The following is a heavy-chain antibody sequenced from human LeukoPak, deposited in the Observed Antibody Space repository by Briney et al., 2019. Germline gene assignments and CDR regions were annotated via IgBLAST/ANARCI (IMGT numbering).Heavy chain of an antibody. V-gene: IGHV1-69*13. CDR1: GGTFSSYA. CDR3: ARELGYCSSTSCFNWFDP. D-gene: IGHD2-2*01. Sequence: ASVKVSCKASGGTFSSYAISWVRQAPGQGLEWMGGIIPIFGTANYAQKFQGRVTITADESTSTAYMELSSLRSEDTAVYYCARELGYCSSTSCFNWFDPWGQGTLVTVSS. J-gene: IGHJ5*02. CDR2: IIPIFGTA.